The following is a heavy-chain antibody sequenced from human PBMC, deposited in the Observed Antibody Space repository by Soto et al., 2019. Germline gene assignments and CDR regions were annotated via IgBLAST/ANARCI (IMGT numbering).Heavy chain of an antibody. CDR2: ISSTSRYI. D-gene: IGHD3-22*01. J-gene: IGHJ4*02. CDR3: ARIGDRSGYYGGD. CDR1: GFTFSRYT. Sequence: EVQLVESGGGLVKPGGSLRLSCAASGFTFSRYTMNWVRQAPGKGLEWVSSISSTSRYIYYADSVEGRFSISRDNAKNSLYLQMNRLRAEDTAVYYCARIGDRSGYYGGDWGQGTPVTVSS. V-gene: IGHV3-21*01.